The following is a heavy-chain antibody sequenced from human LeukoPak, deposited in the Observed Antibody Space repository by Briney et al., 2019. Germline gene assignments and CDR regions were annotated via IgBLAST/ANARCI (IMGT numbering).Heavy chain of an antibody. D-gene: IGHD6-19*01. Sequence: GGSLRLSCAASGFTFSSYAMSWVRQAPGKGLEWVSAISGSGGSTYYADSVKGRFTISRDNSKSTLYMQMNSLRAEDTAVYYCANVPSYSSGWHDDAFDIWGQGTMVTVSS. CDR3: ANVPSYSSGWHDDAFDI. J-gene: IGHJ3*02. V-gene: IGHV3-23*01. CDR1: GFTFSSYA. CDR2: ISGSGGST.